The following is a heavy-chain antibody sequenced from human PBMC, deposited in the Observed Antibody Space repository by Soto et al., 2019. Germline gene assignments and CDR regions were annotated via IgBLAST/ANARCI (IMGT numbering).Heavy chain of an antibody. D-gene: IGHD2-15*01. CDR1: GYTFTSYD. V-gene: IGHV1-8*01. J-gene: IGHJ6*03. CDR3: ARLYCSGGSCYPVFSGRGYYYMDV. CDR2: MNPNSGNT. Sequence: ASVKVSCKASGYTFTSYDINWVRQATGQGLEWMGWMNPNSGNTGYAQKFQGRVTMTRNTSISTAYMELSSLRSEDTAVYYCARLYCSGGSCYPVFSGRGYYYMDVWGKGTTVTVSS.